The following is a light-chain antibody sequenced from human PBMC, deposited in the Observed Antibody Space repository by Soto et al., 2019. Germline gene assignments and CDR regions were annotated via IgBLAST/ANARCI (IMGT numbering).Light chain of an antibody. CDR3: QQYSSSRT. V-gene: IGKV1-5*01. CDR1: QNISSG. J-gene: IGKJ1*01. CDR2: GAS. Sequence: DIQMTQSPSTLSASVGDRVTITCRPSQNISSGLAWYQQKPGKAPNLLIYGASILESGVPSRFSGSGSGTEFTLTISSLQPDDFATYYCQQYSSSRTFGQGTKVEIK.